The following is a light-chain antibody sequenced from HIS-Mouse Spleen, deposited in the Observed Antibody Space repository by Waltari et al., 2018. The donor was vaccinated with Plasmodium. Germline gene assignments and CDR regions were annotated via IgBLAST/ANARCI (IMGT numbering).Light chain of an antibody. V-gene: IGLV2-23*01. CDR3: CSYAGSSTYV. Sequence: QSALTQPASVSGSPGQSITISCTGTSSDVGSYNLVSWYQRPPGKDHKLMIYEGSKRPAGVSNRFSGSKSGNTASLTIAGLQAEDEADYYCCSYAGSSTYVFGAGTKVTVL. J-gene: IGLJ1*01. CDR1: SSDVGSYNL. CDR2: EGS.